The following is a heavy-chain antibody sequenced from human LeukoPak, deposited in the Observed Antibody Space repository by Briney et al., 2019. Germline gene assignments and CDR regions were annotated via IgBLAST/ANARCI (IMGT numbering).Heavy chain of an antibody. Sequence: GSLRLSCAASGFTFSSSPMHWLRQAQGQGLGWVAVLSYDGSIKSYADSVKGRFTISRDTSKNTLYLQMNSLRAEDTAVYYCARDLVAGSPDYFDYWGQGTLVTVSS. CDR1: GFTFSSSP. D-gene: IGHD6-19*01. CDR3: ARDLVAGSPDYFDY. V-gene: IGHV3-30-3*01. J-gene: IGHJ4*02. CDR2: LSYDGSIK.